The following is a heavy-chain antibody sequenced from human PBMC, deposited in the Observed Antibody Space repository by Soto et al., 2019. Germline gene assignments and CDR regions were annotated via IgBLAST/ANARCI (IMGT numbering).Heavy chain of an antibody. CDR1: GFTFSSYA. D-gene: IGHD3-16*01. CDR2: ISYDGSNK. Sequence: GGSLRLSCAASGFTFSSYAMHWVRQAPGKGLEWVAVISYDGSNKYYADSVKGRFTIPRDNSKNTLYLQMNSLRAEDTAIYYCAKIRPSIDSWGQGALVTVSS. J-gene: IGHJ4*02. V-gene: IGHV3-30-3*01. CDR3: AKIRPSIDS.